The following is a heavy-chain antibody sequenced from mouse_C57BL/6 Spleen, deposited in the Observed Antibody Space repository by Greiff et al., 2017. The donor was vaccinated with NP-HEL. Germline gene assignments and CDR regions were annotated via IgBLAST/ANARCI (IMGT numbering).Heavy chain of an antibody. J-gene: IGHJ3*01. D-gene: IGHD1-1*01. Sequence: VQLQQSGAELVRPGASVKLSCTASGFNIKDYYMHWVKQRPEQGLEWIGRIDPEDGDTEYAPTFQGKATMTAETSSNTAYMLLRSLTSENTAVYYCTKATVGATGAWFAYWGQGTLVTVSA. CDR2: IDPEDGDT. CDR1: GFNIKDYY. CDR3: TKATVGATGAWFAY. V-gene: IGHV14-1*01.